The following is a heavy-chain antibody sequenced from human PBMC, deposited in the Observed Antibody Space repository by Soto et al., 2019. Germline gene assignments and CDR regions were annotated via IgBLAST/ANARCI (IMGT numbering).Heavy chain of an antibody. CDR2: MNPNSGNT. Sequence: ASVKVSCKASGYTFTSYDINWVRQATGQGLEWMGWMNPNSGNTGYAQKFQGRVTMTRNTSISTAYMELSSLRSEYTAVYYCARTLGEDYSEVWFDPWGQGTLVTVSS. J-gene: IGHJ5*02. CDR1: GYTFTSYD. V-gene: IGHV1-8*01. CDR3: ARTLGEDYSEVWFDP. D-gene: IGHD4-4*01.